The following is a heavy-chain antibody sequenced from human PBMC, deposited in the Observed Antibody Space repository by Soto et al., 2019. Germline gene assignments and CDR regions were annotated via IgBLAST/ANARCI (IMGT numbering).Heavy chain of an antibody. V-gene: IGHV4-34*01. J-gene: IGHJ6*02. CDR1: GGSFSGYY. Sequence: SETLSLTCAVYGGSFSGYYWSWVRQPPGKGLEWIGEINHSGSTNYNPSLKSRVTISVDTSKNQFSLKLSSVTAADTAVYYCARVYYYYGMDVWGQGTTVTVSS. CDR3: ARVYYYYGMDV. CDR2: INHSGST.